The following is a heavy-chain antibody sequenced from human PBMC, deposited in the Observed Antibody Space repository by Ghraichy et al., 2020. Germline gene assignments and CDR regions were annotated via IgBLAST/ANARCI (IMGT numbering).Heavy chain of an antibody. V-gene: IGHV3-30*03. Sequence: GGSLRLSCAASGFTFSNYGMHWVRQAPGKGLEWVSTISYDGSNKYYADSVRGRFTFSRDNSKNTLYLQMDSLRAEDTAVYYCAILVVDVGGSFRYPAPSPNYLDFWGQGTLVTVSS. CDR2: ISYDGSNK. CDR3: AILVVDVGGSFRYPAPSPNYLDF. D-gene: IGHD2-15*01. J-gene: IGHJ4*02. CDR1: GFTFSNYG.